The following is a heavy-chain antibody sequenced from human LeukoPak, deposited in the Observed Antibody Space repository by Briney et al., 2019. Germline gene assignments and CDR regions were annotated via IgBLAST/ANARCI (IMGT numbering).Heavy chain of an antibody. CDR1: GGSINNYY. V-gene: IGHV4-4*07. J-gene: IGHJ4*02. CDR2: IYSSGST. Sequence: PSETLSLTCTVSGGSINNYYWSWLRQPAGKGLEWIGLIYSSGSTSYNPSLKSRVTISVDTSKKQFSLRLSSVTAADTAVYYCARTPIYYFDNSGYYNWGQGTLVTVSS. D-gene: IGHD3-22*01. CDR3: ARTPIYYFDNSGYYN.